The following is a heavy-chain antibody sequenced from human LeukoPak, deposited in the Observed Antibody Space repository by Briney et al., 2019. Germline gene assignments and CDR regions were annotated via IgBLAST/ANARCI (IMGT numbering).Heavy chain of an antibody. J-gene: IGHJ4*02. Sequence: PGGSLRLSCAASGFTFSSYWMSWVRHGPGKGLEWLANINQDGRDKYYVDSVKGRFTISRDNAKNSLYLEMNNLRADDTAVYYCVRDTQSGYSYEYLWDYWGQGTLVTVSS. CDR3: VRDTQSGYSYEYLWDY. CDR1: GFTFSSYW. CDR2: INQDGRDK. V-gene: IGHV3-7*01. D-gene: IGHD5-18*01.